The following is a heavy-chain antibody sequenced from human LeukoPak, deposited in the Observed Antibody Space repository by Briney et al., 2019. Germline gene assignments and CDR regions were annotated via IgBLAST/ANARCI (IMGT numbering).Heavy chain of an antibody. CDR3: ATEVTRSGWRYYFDY. D-gene: IGHD6-19*01. CDR1: GFTFSTYS. V-gene: IGHV3-21*06. J-gene: IGHJ4*02. Sequence: GGSLRLSCAASGFTFSTYSMDWVRQAPGKGLEWVSSISSSGSFINYADSVKGRFSISRDNAKNSLYLQMNSLRAEDTAVYYCATEVTRSGWRYYFDYWGQGTLVTVSS. CDR2: ISSSGSFI.